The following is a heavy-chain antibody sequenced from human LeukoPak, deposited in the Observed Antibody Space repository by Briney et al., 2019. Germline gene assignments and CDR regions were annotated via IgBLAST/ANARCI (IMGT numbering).Heavy chain of an antibody. CDR2: MNPNSGNT. CDR1: GYTFTSYD. Sequence: ASVKVSCKASGYTFTSYDINWVRQATGQGLEWMGWMNPNSGNTDYAQKFQGRVTIARNTSISTAYMELSSLRSEDTAVYYCARNRVDYYDSSGYYGGFDYWGQGTLVTVSS. V-gene: IGHV1-8*03. D-gene: IGHD3-22*01. CDR3: ARNRVDYYDSSGYYGGFDY. J-gene: IGHJ4*02.